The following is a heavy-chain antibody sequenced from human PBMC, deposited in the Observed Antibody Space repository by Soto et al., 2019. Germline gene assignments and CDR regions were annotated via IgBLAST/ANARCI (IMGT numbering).Heavy chain of an antibody. CDR3: AIRYPADTSGYSF. Sequence: QVQLVQFGGGFVKPGGSLRLSCVGSGLTFSDYYMTWIRQAPGKGPEWVSYISSSSSHTKYADSVRGRFTLSRDNAKKSLYLQMNHLRTDDTAVYYCAIRYPADTSGYSFWGQGNLVNVSS. D-gene: IGHD3-22*01. V-gene: IGHV3-11*06. CDR1: GLTFSDYY. CDR2: ISSSSSHT. J-gene: IGHJ4*02.